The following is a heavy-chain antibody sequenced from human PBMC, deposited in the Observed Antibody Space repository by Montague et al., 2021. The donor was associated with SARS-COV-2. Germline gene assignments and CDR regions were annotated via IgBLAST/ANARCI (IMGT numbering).Heavy chain of an antibody. CDR2: IYYSGST. D-gene: IGHD6-13*01. J-gene: IGHJ6*02. V-gene: IGHV4-39*07. CDR1: GGSISSGSYY. Sequence: SETLSLTCTVSGGSISSGSYYWGWIRQPPGKGLEWIGSIYYSGSTYYNPSLKSRVIISVDTSKNQFSLKLSSVAAADTAVYYCARVGRQQLVRLSGMDVWGQGTTVTVSS. CDR3: ARVGRQQLVRLSGMDV.